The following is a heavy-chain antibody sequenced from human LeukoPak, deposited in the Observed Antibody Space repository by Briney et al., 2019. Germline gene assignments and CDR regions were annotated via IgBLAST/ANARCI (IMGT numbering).Heavy chain of an antibody. CDR1: GGSISSYY. Sequence: PSETLSLTCTVSGGSISSYYWSWIRQPAGKGLEWIGRIYTSGSTNYNPSLKGRVTISVDTSKNQFSLKLSAVAAAAPAVYYCAGGYYDSTGYFVDYWGQGTLVTVSS. D-gene: IGHD3-22*01. J-gene: IGHJ4*02. V-gene: IGHV4-4*07. CDR2: IYTSGST. CDR3: AGGYYDSTGYFVDY.